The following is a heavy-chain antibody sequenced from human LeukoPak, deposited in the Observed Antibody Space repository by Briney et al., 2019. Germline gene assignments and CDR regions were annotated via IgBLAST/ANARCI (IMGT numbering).Heavy chain of an antibody. Sequence: LSSALSLVTPCAYAMSWGPGAPGTRLEWGSAINSAVSTYYAASLQGRFTMSRYTSKNTMYLQMNSLRADDTAVYYCAKDWPSEWQQLPDYDAFEIWGQGTMVTVSS. CDR2: INSAVST. J-gene: IGHJ3*02. CDR1: LVTPCAYA. D-gene: IGHD6-13*01. CDR3: AKDWPSEWQQLPDYDAFEI. V-gene: IGHV3-23*01.